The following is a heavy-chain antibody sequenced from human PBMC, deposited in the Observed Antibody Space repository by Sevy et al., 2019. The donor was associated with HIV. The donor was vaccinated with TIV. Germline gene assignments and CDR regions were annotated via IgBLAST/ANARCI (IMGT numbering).Heavy chain of an antibody. V-gene: IGHV3-13*01. Sequence: GGSLRLSCAGYGFSFSGSDMHWVRQPTGKGLEWISSIGTLGDTFYADSVKGRFTISRDNAKSSLYLEMSSLRAGDTALYYCVRGLQTHCDRTAXPXXXWGQGTLVTVSS. D-gene: IGHD2-21*01. CDR1: GFSFSGSD. J-gene: IGHJ5*02. CDR2: IGTLGDT. CDR3: VRGLQTHCDRTAXPXXX.